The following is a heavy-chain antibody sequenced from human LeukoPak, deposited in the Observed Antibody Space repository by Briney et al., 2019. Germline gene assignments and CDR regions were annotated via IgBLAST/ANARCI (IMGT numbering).Heavy chain of an antibody. CDR3: ARGLIVATTNDYFDY. J-gene: IGHJ4*02. CDR2: INHSGST. D-gene: IGHD5-12*01. Sequence: SETLSLTCAVYGVSFSGYYWSWLRQPPGKGLEWIGEINHSGSTNYNPSLKSRVTISVDTSKNQFSLKLSSVTAADTAAYYCARGLIVATTNDYFDYWGQGTLVTVSS. CDR1: GVSFSGYY. V-gene: IGHV4-34*01.